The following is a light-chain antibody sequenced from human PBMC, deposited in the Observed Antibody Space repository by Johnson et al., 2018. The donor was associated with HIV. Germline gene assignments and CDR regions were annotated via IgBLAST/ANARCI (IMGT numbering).Light chain of an antibody. CDR2: EDS. J-gene: IGLJ1*01. V-gene: IGLV3-10*01. Sequence: VLTQPPSVSVSPGQTARITCSGDALAKKYAYWYQQKSGQAPVLVIYEDSKRPSGIPERFSGSSSGTMATLTNSGAQVEDEGDYYCYSTDSTETHNVFGTGTKVTVL. CDR3: YSTDSTETHNV. CDR1: ALAKKY.